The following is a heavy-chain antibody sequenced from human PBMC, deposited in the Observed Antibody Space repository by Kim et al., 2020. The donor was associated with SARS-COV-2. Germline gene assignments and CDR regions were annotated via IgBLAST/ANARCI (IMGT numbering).Heavy chain of an antibody. CDR1: GFTFSDYY. Sequence: GGSLRLSCAASGFTFSDYYMSWIRQAPGKGLEWVSYISSSGSTIYYADSVKGRFTISRDNAKNSLYLQMNSLRAEDTAVYYCARWYSSSYQYFDYWGQGTLVTVSS. D-gene: IGHD6-6*01. CDR3: ARWYSSSYQYFDY. V-gene: IGHV3-11*01. J-gene: IGHJ4*02. CDR2: ISSSGSTI.